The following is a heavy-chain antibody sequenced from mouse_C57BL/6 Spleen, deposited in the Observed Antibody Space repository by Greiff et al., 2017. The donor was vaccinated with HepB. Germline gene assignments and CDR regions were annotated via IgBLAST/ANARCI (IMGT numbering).Heavy chain of an antibody. Sequence: EVQLVESGGGLVKPGGSLKLFCAASGFTFSSYAMSWVRQTPEKRLEWVATISDGGSYTYYPDNVKGRFTISRDNAKNNLYLQMSHLKSEDTAMYYCARDDYYWYFDVWGTGTTVTVSS. D-gene: IGHD2-13*01. V-gene: IGHV5-4*01. CDR1: GFTFSSYA. CDR3: ARDDYYWYFDV. J-gene: IGHJ1*03. CDR2: ISDGGSYT.